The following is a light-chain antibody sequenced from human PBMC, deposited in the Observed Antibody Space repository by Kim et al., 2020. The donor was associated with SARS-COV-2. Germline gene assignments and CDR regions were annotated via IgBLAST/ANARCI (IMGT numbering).Light chain of an antibody. CDR1: SSDVGTYNY. CDR3: NSYTSSDTWV. V-gene: IGLV2-14*01. CDR2: EVT. Sequence: QSALTQPASVSGSPAQSITVSCTGTSSDVGTYNYVSWYQQHPGKVPKLLIYEVTKRPSGASDRFSGSKSGNTASLTISGLQAEDEADYYCNSYTSSDTWVFGGGTKLTVL. J-gene: IGLJ3*02.